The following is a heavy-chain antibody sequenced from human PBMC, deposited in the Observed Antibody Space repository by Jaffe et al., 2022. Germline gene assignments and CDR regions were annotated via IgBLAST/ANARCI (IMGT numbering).Heavy chain of an antibody. V-gene: IGHV3-7*01. CDR3: ARDDCSGGSCYWTDYWYFDL. CDR1: GFTFSSYW. J-gene: IGHJ2*01. D-gene: IGHD2-15*01. CDR2: IKQDGSEK. Sequence: EVQLVESGGGLVQPGGSLRLSCAASGFTFSSYWMSWVRQAPGKGLEWVANIKQDGSEKYYVDSVKGRFTISRDNAKNSLYLQMNSLRAEDTAVYYCARDDCSGGSCYWTDYWYFDLWGRGTLVTVSS.